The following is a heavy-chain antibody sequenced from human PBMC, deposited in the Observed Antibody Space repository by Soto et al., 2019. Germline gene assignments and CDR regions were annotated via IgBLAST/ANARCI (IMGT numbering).Heavy chain of an antibody. CDR3: VRDTASGWSFDH. J-gene: IGHJ4*02. D-gene: IGHD6-19*01. V-gene: IGHV3-7*04. Sequence: GGSLRLSCAASGFTFSNFWMSWVRQAPGKGLEWVANIRGDAGQKYFVDSVQGRFSISRDNTKRLVFLQMDSLRAEDTALYYCVRDTASGWSFDHWGQGAPVTVSS. CDR1: GFTFSNFW. CDR2: IRGDAGQK.